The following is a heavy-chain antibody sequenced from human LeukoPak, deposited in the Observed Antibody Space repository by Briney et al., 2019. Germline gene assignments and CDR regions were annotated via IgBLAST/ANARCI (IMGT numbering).Heavy chain of an antibody. V-gene: IGHV4-34*01. CDR1: GGSFSGYY. CDR2: INHSGSG. Sequence: NPSETLSLTCIVYGGSFSGYYWSWIRQPPGKGLEWIGEINHSGSGNYNPSLKSRVTILLDTSRNQFSLKLSSVTAADTAVYYCTSGNIRGYSGYDLDYFDYWGQGTLVTVSS. J-gene: IGHJ4*02. D-gene: IGHD5-12*01. CDR3: TSGNIRGYSGYDLDYFDY.